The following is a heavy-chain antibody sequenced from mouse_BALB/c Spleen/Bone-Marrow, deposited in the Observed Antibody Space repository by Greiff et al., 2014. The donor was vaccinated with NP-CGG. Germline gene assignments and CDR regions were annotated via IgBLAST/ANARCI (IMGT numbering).Heavy chain of an antibody. J-gene: IGHJ3*01. CDR3: TRVRGYGSRAWFAY. CDR2: IYPSDSYT. CDR1: GYTFTSYW. Sequence: QVQLQQSGAELVRPGASVKLSCKASGYTFTSYWINWVKQRPGQGLEWIGNIYPSDSYTNYNQKFKDKATLTVDKSSSTAYMQLSSPTSEDSAVYYCTRVRGYGSRAWFAYGGQGTLVTVSA. D-gene: IGHD1-1*01. V-gene: IGHV1-69*02.